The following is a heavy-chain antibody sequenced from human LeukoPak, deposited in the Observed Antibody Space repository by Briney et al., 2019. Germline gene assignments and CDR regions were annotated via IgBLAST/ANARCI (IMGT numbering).Heavy chain of an antibody. D-gene: IGHD6-19*01. CDR2: IYYSGST. CDR3: AREAVAGRFDP. V-gene: IGHV4-59*01. CDR1: GGSISSYY. J-gene: IGHJ5*02. Sequence: SETLSLTCTVSGGSISSYYRSWIRQPPGKGLEWIGYIYYSGSTNYNPSLKSRVTISVDTSKNQFSLKLSSVTAADTAVYYCAREAVAGRFDPWGQGTLVTVSS.